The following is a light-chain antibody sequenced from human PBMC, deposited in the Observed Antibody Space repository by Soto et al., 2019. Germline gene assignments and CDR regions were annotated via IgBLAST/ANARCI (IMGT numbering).Light chain of an antibody. CDR3: QQYNSDWNT. CDR1: QSISNW. CDR2: DAS. J-gene: IGKJ5*01. Sequence: DIQMTQSPSTLSASVGDRVTITCRASQSISNWLAWYQQKPGKAPKLLIYDASSLETGVPSRFSGSGSGTEFTLTISSLQPDDFATYYCQQYNSDWNTFGQGTRLEIK. V-gene: IGKV1-5*01.